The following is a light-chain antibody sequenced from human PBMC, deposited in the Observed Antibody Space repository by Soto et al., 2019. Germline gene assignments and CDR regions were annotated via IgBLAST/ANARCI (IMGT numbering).Light chain of an antibody. CDR3: SSYTTSSTRV. V-gene: IGLV2-14*03. CDR2: DVS. CDR1: SSDVGGYNY. J-gene: IGLJ1*01. Sequence: QSELTQPASVSGSPGQSITISCTGTSSDVGGYNYVSWYQQYPGKVPKLMIYDVSSRPSGVSNRFSGSKSGNAASLTISGLQAEDEADYYCSSYTTSSTRVFGTGTKVTVL.